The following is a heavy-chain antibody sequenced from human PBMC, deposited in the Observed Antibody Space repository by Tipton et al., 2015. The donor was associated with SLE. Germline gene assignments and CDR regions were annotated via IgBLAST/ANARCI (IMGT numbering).Heavy chain of an antibody. V-gene: IGHV3-43D*04. J-gene: IGHJ4*02. CDR3: AKGGLDYFDY. CDR2: ISWDGDNT. Sequence: SLRLSCAASGFTFDDYAMHWVRQAPGKGLEWVSLISWDGDNTYYADSVKGRFTISRDNSKNSLYLQMNSLRAEDTAVYYCAKGGLDYFDYWGQGTLVTVSS. CDR1: GFTFDDYA.